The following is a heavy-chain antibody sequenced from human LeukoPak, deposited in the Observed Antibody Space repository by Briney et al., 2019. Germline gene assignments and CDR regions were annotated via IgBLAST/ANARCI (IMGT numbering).Heavy chain of an antibody. CDR3: AKVMVGATMVLSFDY. CDR2: MSGSGFDT. V-gene: IGHV3-23*01. J-gene: IGHJ4*02. D-gene: IGHD1-26*01. Sequence: GGSLRLSCAASGFTLSNYAMSWVRQAPGKGLEWVSAMSGSGFDTYYADSVKGRFTISRDNSKNTLYLQMNSLRAEDTAVYYCAKVMVGATMVLSFDYWGQGTLVTVSS. CDR1: GFTLSNYA.